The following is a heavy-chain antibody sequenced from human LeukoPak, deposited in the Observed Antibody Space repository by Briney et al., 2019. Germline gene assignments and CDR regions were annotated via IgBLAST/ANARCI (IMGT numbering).Heavy chain of an antibody. CDR3: ARQGGSSSSPAGAFDY. CDR2: IYPGDSDT. CDR1: GYSFTSYW. Sequence: GEPLKISCKGSGYSFTSYWIGWVRQMPGKGLEWMGIIYPGDSDTRYSPSFQGQVTISADKSISTAYLQWSSLKASDTAMYYCARQGGSSSSPAGAFDYWGQGTLVTVSS. J-gene: IGHJ4*02. V-gene: IGHV5-51*01. D-gene: IGHD6-6*01.